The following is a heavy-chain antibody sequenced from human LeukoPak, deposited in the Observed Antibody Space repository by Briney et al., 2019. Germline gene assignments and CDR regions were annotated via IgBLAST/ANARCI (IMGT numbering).Heavy chain of an antibody. V-gene: IGHV3-23*01. CDR1: GFTFSSYA. J-gene: IGHJ4*02. CDR2: ISGSGGST. CDR3: AKGVGNSRYERAFDY. Sequence: GGSLRLSCAASGFTFSSYAMSWVRQAPGKGLEWVSVISGSGGSTYYADSVKGRFTISRDNSKNTLYLQMNSLRAEDTAVYYCAKGVGNSRYERAFDYWGQGTLVTVSS. D-gene: IGHD1-14*01.